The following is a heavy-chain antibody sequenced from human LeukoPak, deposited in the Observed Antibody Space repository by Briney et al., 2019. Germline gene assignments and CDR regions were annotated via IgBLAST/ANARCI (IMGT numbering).Heavy chain of an antibody. CDR2: ISGSGGST. CDR3: ATLANGVFHIFDI. J-gene: IGHJ3*02. D-gene: IGHD2-8*01. CDR1: GFTFSSYA. V-gene: IGHV3-23*01. Sequence: PGGSLRLSCAASGFTFSSYAMSWVRQAPGKGLEWVSAISGSGGSTYYADSVKGRFTISRDNSKNTLYLQMNSLKAEDTAVYYCATLANGVFHIFDIWGQGTMVTVSS.